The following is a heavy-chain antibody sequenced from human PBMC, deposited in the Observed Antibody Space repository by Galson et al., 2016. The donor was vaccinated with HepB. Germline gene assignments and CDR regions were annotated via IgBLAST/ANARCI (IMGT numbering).Heavy chain of an antibody. J-gene: IGHJ4*02. CDR2: ISNTGGRT. Sequence: LRLSCAASGFIFGHHSMNWVRQAPGKGLEWVSIISNTGGRTYYADSVKGRFTISRDNSKNTLHLQMNSLRAEDTAVYYCAKADAYCGGDCYPSFDYWGQGTLVTVSS. V-gene: IGHV3-23*01. D-gene: IGHD2-21*02. CDR3: AKADAYCGGDCYPSFDY. CDR1: GFIFGHHS.